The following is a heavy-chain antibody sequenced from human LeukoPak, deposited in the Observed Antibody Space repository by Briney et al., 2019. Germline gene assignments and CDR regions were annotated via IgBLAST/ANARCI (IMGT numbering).Heavy chain of an antibody. CDR1: GFTFDDYA. D-gene: IGHD3-22*01. Sequence: GGSLRLPCAASGFTFDDYAMHWVRQAPGKGLEWVSGISWNSGSIVYVDSVKGRFTISRDNAKNSLYLQMNSLRAEDTALYYCARFDSSGYHDAWGQGTLVTVSS. J-gene: IGHJ5*02. CDR2: ISWNSGSI. V-gene: IGHV3-9*01. CDR3: ARFDSSGYHDA.